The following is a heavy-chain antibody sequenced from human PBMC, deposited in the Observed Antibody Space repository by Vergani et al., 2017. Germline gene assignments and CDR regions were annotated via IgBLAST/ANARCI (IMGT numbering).Heavy chain of an antibody. CDR2: IRSKAYGKAT. J-gene: IGHJ6*02. CDR1: GFTFGYYA. V-gene: IGHV3-49*03. D-gene: IGHD2-2*03. CDR3: TRELDIVVVPAAIQLPATHYYYGMDV. Sequence: EVQLVESGGDLVQPGRSLRLSCTASGFTFGYYAMDWFRQAPGQGLEWVGGIRSKAYGKATISAASVKGRFTISRDDSKSIAYLQMNSLKTEDTAVYYCTRELDIVVVPAAIQLPATHYYYGMDVWGQGTTVTVSS.